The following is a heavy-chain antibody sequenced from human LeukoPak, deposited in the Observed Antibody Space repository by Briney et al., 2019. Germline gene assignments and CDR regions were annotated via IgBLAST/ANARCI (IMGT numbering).Heavy chain of an antibody. D-gene: IGHD2-2*01. J-gene: IGHJ3*02. CDR1: GYTFSGYY. Sequence: ASVKVSCKASGYTFSGYYMHWVRQAPGQGLEWMGWINPNSGGTNYAQKFQGRVTMTRDTSISTAYMELSRLRSDDTAVYYCARQYQLLGGDAFDIWGQGTMVTVSS. CDR2: INPNSGGT. V-gene: IGHV1-2*02. CDR3: ARQYQLLGGDAFDI.